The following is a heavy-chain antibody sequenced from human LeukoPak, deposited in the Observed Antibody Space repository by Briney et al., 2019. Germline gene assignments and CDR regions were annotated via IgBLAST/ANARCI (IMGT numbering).Heavy chain of an antibody. CDR3: ARGNSGYDPSRMDV. CDR1: GGSFSGYY. CDR2: INHSGST. J-gene: IGHJ6*02. Sequence: SETLSLTCAVYGGSFSGYYWSWIRQPPGKGLEWIGEINHSGSTNYSPSLKSRVTISVDTSNNQFSLKLSSVTAADTAVYYCARGNSGYDPSRMDVWGQGTTVTVSS. D-gene: IGHD5-12*01. V-gene: IGHV4-34*01.